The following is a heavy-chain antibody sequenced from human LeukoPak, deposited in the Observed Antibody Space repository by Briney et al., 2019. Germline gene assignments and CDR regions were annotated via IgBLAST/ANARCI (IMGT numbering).Heavy chain of an antibody. J-gene: IGHJ6*03. CDR1: GGTFSSYA. CDR2: IIPIFGTA. CDR3: ARTYYDFWSPSTDYYYYMDV. V-gene: IGHV1-69*05. Sequence: ASVKVSCKASGGTFSSYAISWVRQAPGQGLEWMGRIIPIFGTANYAQKFQGRVTITTDESTSTAYTELSSLRSEDTAVYYCARTYYDFWSPSTDYYYYMDVWGKGTTVTVSS. D-gene: IGHD3-3*01.